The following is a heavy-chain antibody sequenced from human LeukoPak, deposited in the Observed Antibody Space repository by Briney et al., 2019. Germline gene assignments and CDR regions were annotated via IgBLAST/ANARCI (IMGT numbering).Heavy chain of an antibody. V-gene: IGHV3-23*01. D-gene: IGHD2-21*02. CDR1: AFTLSSYA. CDR2: ISDSGGHT. J-gene: IGHJ4*02. CDR3: AKSLRDRYGDCLED. Sequence: GGSLRLSCAASAFTLSSYAMNWVRQAQGKGLEWVSSISDSGGHTSYADSVKGRFTISRDTSKNTVSLQMDSLRGEDTAVYYCAKSLRDRYGDCLEDWGQGTLVTVSS.